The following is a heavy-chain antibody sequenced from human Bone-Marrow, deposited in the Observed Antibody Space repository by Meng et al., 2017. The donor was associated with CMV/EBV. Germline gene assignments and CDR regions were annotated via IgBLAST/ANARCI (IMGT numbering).Heavy chain of an antibody. CDR1: GFTFSNAW. CDR2: IKSKTDGGTT. V-gene: IGHV3-15*01. J-gene: IGHJ4*02. D-gene: IGHD4-23*01. Sequence: GESLKISCAASGFTFSNAWMSWVRQAPGKGLEWVGRIKSKTDGGTTDYAAPVKGRFTISRDNSKNTLYLQMNSLRAEDTAVYYCASMVGGGYFDYWGQGTLVTVSS. CDR3: ASMVGGGYFDY.